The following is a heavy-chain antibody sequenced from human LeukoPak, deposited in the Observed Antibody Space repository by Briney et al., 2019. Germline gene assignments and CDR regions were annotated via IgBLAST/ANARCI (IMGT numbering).Heavy chain of an antibody. CDR3: ARTGSGYDTDY. D-gene: IGHD5-12*01. Sequence: GRSLRLSCAASGFTFSNYGMHWVRQAPGKGLEWVALIWSDGSNKYYADSVKGRFTISRDNSKNTLYLQMNSLRAEDTAVYYCARTGSGYDTDYWGQGTLVTVSS. J-gene: IGHJ4*02. CDR2: IWSDGSNK. CDR1: GFTFSNYG. V-gene: IGHV3-33*01.